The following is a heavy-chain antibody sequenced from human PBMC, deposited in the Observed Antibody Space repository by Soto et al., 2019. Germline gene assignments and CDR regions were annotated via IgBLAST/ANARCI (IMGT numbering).Heavy chain of an antibody. J-gene: IGHJ4*02. CDR1: SVSNAW. CDR2: IKSKTDGGTT. D-gene: IGHD6-13*01. V-gene: IGHV3-15*07. CDR3: TTGGAADGNVY. Sequence: SVSNAWMNWVRQAPGKGLEWVGRIKSKTDGGTTDYAAPVKGRFTISRDDSKNTLYLQMNSLKTEDTAVYYCTTGGAADGNVYWGQGTLVTVSS.